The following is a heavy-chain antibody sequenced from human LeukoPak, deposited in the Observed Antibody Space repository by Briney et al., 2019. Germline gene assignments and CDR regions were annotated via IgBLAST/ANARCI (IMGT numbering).Heavy chain of an antibody. D-gene: IGHD5-24*01. CDR3: ARDDRRDGYNAHFDY. Sequence: ASVKVSCKASGYTFTAYYMHWVRQAPGQGLEWMGWISAYNGNTNYAQKLQGRVTMTTDTSTSTAYMELRSLRSDDTAVYYCARDDRRDGYNAHFDYWGQGTLVTVSS. CDR1: GYTFTAYY. J-gene: IGHJ4*02. CDR2: ISAYNGNT. V-gene: IGHV1-18*04.